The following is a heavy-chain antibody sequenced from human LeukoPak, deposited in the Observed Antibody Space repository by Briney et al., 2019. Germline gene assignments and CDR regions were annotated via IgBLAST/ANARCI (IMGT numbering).Heavy chain of an antibody. D-gene: IGHD1-26*01. Sequence: ASVKVSCKASGYTFTSYDINWVRQATGQGLEWMGWMSPNSGNTGYAQKFQGRVAMTRNTSISTAYMELSSLRSEDTAVYYCARRSGTYHAFDIWGQGTMVTVSS. V-gene: IGHV1-8*01. CDR3: ARRSGTYHAFDI. CDR1: GYTFTSYD. J-gene: IGHJ3*02. CDR2: MSPNSGNT.